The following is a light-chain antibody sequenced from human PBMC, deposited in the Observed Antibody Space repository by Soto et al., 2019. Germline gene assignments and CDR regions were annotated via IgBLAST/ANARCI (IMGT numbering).Light chain of an antibody. CDR2: EGS. J-gene: IGLJ2*01. Sequence: QSALTQPASVSGSPGQSITISCTGTSSDVGSYNLVSWYQQYPGKAPKLMIYEGSKPPSGVSNRFSGSKSGNTASLTISGLQAEDEADYYCCSYAGSSTLVFGGGTKLTVL. CDR1: SSDVGSYNL. CDR3: CSYAGSSTLV. V-gene: IGLV2-23*01.